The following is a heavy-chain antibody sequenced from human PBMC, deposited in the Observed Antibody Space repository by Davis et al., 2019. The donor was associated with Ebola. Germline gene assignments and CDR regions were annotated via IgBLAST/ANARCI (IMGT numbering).Heavy chain of an antibody. CDR3: TTLDILTAYVPYAMDV. Sequence: AASVKVSCKASGYSFSSYDLNWVRQATGQGLEWMGWMNPNSGNTGYAQKFQGRVTMTRNTSISTAYMELSSLRSEDAAVYYCTTLDILTAYVPYAMDVWGQGTTVTVS. D-gene: IGHD3-9*01. CDR1: GYSFSSYD. V-gene: IGHV1-8*01. J-gene: IGHJ6*02. CDR2: MNPNSGNT.